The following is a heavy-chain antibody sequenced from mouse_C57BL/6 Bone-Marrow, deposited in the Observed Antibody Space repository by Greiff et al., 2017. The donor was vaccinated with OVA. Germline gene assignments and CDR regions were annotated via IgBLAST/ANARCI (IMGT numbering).Heavy chain of an antibody. CDR1: GFTFSSYA. J-gene: IGHJ2*01. V-gene: IGHV5-4*01. CDR2: ISDGGSYT. D-gene: IGHD4-1*01. CDR3: ARGTGTGYFDY. Sequence: VQLKESGGGLVKPGGSLKLSCAASGFTFSSYAMSWVRQTPEKRLEWVATISDGGSYTYSPDNVKGRFTISRDNAKNNLYLQMSHLKSEDTAMYYCARGTGTGYFDYWGQGTTLTVSS.